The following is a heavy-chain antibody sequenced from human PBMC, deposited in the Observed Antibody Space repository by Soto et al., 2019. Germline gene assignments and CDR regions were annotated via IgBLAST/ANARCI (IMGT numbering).Heavy chain of an antibody. D-gene: IGHD6-19*01. V-gene: IGHV3-72*01. CDR3: ARVSGSSSGWSFDY. J-gene: IGHJ4*02. CDR2: TRNKANSYTT. CDR1: GFTFSDHY. Sequence: EVQLVESGGGLVQPGGSLRLSCAASGFTFSDHYMDWVRQAPGKGLEWVGRTRNKANSYTTEYAASVQGRFTISRDDSKNSLYLQMNSLKTEDTAVYYCARVSGSSSGWSFDYWGQGTLVTVSS.